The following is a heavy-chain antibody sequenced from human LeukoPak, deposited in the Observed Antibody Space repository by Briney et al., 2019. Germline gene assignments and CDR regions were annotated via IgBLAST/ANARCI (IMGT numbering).Heavy chain of an antibody. Sequence: GSLRLSCAGSGFSFSSYGMHWVRQAPGKGLEWMAFIRSDGSNKYYADSVKGRFTISRDNSKNTLYLQMNSLGAEDTAVYYCAKSGLNRFDYWGQGTLVTVSS. CDR3: AKSGLNRFDY. D-gene: IGHD2-15*01. CDR1: GFSFSSYG. CDR2: IRSDGSNK. J-gene: IGHJ4*02. V-gene: IGHV3-30*02.